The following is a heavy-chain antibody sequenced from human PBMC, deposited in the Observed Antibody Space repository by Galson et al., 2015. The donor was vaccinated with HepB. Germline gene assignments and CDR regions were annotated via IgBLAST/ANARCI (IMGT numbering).Heavy chain of an antibody. Sequence: SLRLSCAASGFTFSNYAMTWVRQAPGKGLEWVSGVSGSGDHTYYADSVKGRFTISRDNSKNTVFLQMNSLRAEDTALYYCAKDYGDPNWYFDLWGRGTLVTVSS. CDR3: AKDYGDPNWYFDL. CDR1: GFTFSNYA. J-gene: IGHJ2*01. CDR2: VSGSGDHT. D-gene: IGHD4-17*01. V-gene: IGHV3-23*01.